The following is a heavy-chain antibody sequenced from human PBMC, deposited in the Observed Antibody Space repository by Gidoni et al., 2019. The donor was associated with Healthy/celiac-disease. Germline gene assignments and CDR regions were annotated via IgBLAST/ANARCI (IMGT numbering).Heavy chain of an antibody. CDR2: ISWNSGSI. CDR3: AKDSTIYYDSSGYYY. J-gene: IGHJ4*02. Sequence: VQLVESGGGLVQPGRSLRLSCAASGFTFDDYAMHWVRQAPGKGLEWVSGISWNSGSIGYADSVKGRFTISRDNAKNSLYLQMNSLRAEDTALYYCAKDSTIYYDSSGYYYWGQGTLVTVSS. CDR1: GFTFDDYA. V-gene: IGHV3-9*01. D-gene: IGHD3-22*01.